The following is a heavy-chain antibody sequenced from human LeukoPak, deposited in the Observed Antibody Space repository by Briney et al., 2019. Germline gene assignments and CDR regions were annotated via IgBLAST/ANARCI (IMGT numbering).Heavy chain of an antibody. CDR3: ARYLSSYGNSDVGFDP. V-gene: IGHV4-59*12. CDR2: IYYSGST. Sequence: SETLSLTCAVYGGSFSGYYWSWIRQPPGKGLEWIGYIYYSGSTNYNPSLKSRVTISVDTSKNQFSLKLSSVTALDTAVYYCARYLSSYGNSDVGFDPWGQGTLVTVSS. J-gene: IGHJ5*02. D-gene: IGHD4-23*01. CDR1: GGSFSGYY.